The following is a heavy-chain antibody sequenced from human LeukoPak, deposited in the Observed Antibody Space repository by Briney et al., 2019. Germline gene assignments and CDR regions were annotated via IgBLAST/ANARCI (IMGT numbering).Heavy chain of an antibody. Sequence: SETLSLTCTVSGYSISSGYYWGWIRQPPGKGLEWIGRIYTSGSTNYNPSLKSRVTFSVDTSKNQFSLKLSSVTAADTAVYYCARSPSVVTADYWYFDLWGRGTLVTVFS. CDR3: ARSPSVVTADYWYFDL. CDR1: GYSISSGYY. CDR2: IYTSGST. D-gene: IGHD2-21*02. J-gene: IGHJ2*01. V-gene: IGHV4-38-2*02.